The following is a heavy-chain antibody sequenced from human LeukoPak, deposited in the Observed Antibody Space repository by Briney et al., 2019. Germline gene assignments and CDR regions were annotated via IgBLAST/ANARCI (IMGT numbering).Heavy chain of an antibody. Sequence: PGGSLRLSCAASGFTFSSYWMHWVRQAPGKGLVWVSHINSDGSNTNYADSVKGRFTISRDNAKNTLYLQMNSLRAEDTAVYYCARADVRAVIITTFDPWGQGTLVTVSS. V-gene: IGHV3-74*01. CDR1: GFTFSSYW. CDR2: INSDGSNT. D-gene: IGHD3-10*01. CDR3: ARADVRAVIITTFDP. J-gene: IGHJ5*02.